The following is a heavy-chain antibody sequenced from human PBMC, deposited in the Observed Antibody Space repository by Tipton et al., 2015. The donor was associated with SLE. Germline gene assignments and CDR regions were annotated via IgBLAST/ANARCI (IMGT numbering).Heavy chain of an antibody. CDR2: IYYSWTT. Sequence: TLSLTCTVSGGSINTGGYYWSWIRQHPGKGLEWIGYIYYSWTTYYNPSLQSRVTISVDTSKNQFSLKLSSVTAADTAVYYCAREDDFEGYWGQGTLVTVSS. D-gene: IGHD2-21*02. CDR1: GGSINTGGYY. CDR3: AREDDFEGY. J-gene: IGHJ4*02. V-gene: IGHV4-31*03.